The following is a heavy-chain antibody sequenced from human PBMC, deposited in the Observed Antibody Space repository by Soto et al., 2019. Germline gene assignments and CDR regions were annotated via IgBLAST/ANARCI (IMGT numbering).Heavy chain of an antibody. V-gene: IGHV3-33*08. Sequence: GGSLRLSCAASGFTFRHYSMHWVRQAPGKGLDWVAVISYSGTDKYYSDSVKGRFTISRGNAKNTLYLQMNSLRAEDTAVYYCARSGYGDSYFDYWGQGPLVTVSS. CDR1: GFTFRHYS. D-gene: IGHD4-17*01. CDR3: ARSGYGDSYFDY. J-gene: IGHJ4*02. CDR2: ISYSGTDK.